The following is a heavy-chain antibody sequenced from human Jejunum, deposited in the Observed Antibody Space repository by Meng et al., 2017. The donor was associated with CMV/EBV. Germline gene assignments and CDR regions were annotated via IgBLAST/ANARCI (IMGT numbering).Heavy chain of an antibody. CDR3: ARGRDSSGLDY. CDR1: GFSFSSYG. D-gene: IGHD6-19*01. J-gene: IGHJ4*02. V-gene: IGHV3-33*01. CDR2: IWYDGSNK. Sequence: LSCAASGFSFSSYGIHWVRQAPGKGLEWVAVIWYDGSNKYYADSVKGRFTISRDNSKNTLYLQMNSLRDEDTAVYYCARGRDSSGLDYWGQGTLVTVSS.